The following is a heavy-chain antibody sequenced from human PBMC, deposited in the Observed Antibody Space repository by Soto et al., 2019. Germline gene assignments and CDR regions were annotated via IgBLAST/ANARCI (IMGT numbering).Heavy chain of an antibody. V-gene: IGHV1-18*01. CDR1: GYTFTSYG. Sequence: QVHLVQSGAEVKKPGASVKVSCKASGYTFTSYGITWVRQAPGQGLEWMGWISAHNGNTDYAQKLQGRVIVTRDASTSTAYMELRSLRSVETAVYSCARGRYGDYWGQGALVTVSS. CDR2: ISAHNGNT. D-gene: IGHD1-1*01. J-gene: IGHJ4*02. CDR3: ARGRYGDY.